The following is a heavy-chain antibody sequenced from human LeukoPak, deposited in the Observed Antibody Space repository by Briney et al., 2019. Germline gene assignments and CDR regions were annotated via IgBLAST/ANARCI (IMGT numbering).Heavy chain of an antibody. Sequence: ASVKVSCKVSGYTLTELSMHWVRQAPGKGLEWMGGFDPEDGETIYAQKFQGRVTMTEDTSTDTAYMELSSLRSEDTAAYYCATGTQGYYYYGMDVWGQGTTVTVSS. V-gene: IGHV1-24*01. CDR1: GYTLTELS. CDR3: ATGTQGYYYYGMDV. D-gene: IGHD1-14*01. CDR2: FDPEDGET. J-gene: IGHJ6*02.